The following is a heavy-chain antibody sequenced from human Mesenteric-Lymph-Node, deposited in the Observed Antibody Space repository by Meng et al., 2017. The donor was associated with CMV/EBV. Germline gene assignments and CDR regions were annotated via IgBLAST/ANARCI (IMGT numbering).Heavy chain of an antibody. CDR2: INHSGST. V-gene: IGHV4-34*01. J-gene: IGHJ5*02. CDR1: GGSFSGYY. Sequence: SETLSLTCAVYGGSFSGYYWSWIRQPPGKGLEWIGEINHSGSTNYNPSLKSRVTISVDTSKNQFSLKLSSVTAADTAVYYCARSGGSYYDWFDPWGQGTLVTVSS. CDR3: ARSGGSYYDWFDP. D-gene: IGHD1-26*01.